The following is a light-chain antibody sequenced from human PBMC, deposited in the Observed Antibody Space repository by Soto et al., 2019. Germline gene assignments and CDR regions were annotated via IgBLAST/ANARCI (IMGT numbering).Light chain of an antibody. CDR3: QQYNNWPWT. CDR1: QSVSSSY. CDR2: GAS. V-gene: IGKV3-15*01. J-gene: IGKJ5*01. Sequence: EIVLTLSPGTLSLSPGERATLSCRASQSVSSSYLAWYQQKPGQAPRLLIYGASSRATGFPARFSGSGSGTDFTLTISSLQSEDFAVYYCQQYNNWPWTFGQGTRLEIK.